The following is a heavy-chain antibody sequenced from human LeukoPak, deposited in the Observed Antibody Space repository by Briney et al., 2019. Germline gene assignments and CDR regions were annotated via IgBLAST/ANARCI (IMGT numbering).Heavy chain of an antibody. V-gene: IGHV4-59*01. Sequence: SSETLSLTCTVSGDSISGYYWSWIRQPPGKGLEWIGYIYYIGSTNYNPSLKSRLTISVDTSKNQFSLKLSSVTAADTAVYYCARVPGVHYDNSLYYFDYWGQGTLVTVSS. J-gene: IGHJ4*02. CDR1: GDSISGYY. CDR2: IYYIGST. D-gene: IGHD3-22*01. CDR3: ARVPGVHYDNSLYYFDY.